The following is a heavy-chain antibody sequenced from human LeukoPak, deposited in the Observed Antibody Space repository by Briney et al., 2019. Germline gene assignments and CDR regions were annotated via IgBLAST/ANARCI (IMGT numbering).Heavy chain of an antibody. CDR2: TYYRSKWYN. V-gene: IGHV6-1*01. CDR3: VRSQYWRFDD. Sequence: SQTLSLTCAISGDSVSSNSTACNWIRQSPSRGLEWLGRTYYRSKWYNDYGASVKSRITVNPDTSKNQFSLQLNSVTPEDTAVYYCVRSQYWRFDDWGQGTLVTVSS. D-gene: IGHD2-8*02. J-gene: IGHJ4*02. CDR1: GDSVSSNSTA.